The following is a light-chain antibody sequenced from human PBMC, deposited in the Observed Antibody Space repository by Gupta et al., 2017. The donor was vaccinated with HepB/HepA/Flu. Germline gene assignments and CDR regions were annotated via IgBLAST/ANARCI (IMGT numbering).Light chain of an antibody. V-gene: IGKV1-8*01. CDR2: AAS. CDR1: QGISSY. Sequence: ASLMTQSPSSFSASTGDRVTITCRASQGISSYVAWYQQKPGKAPKLLIYAASTLQSGVPSRFSGSGSGTDFTLTISCLQSEDFATYYCQQDYSYPLTFGGGTKVEIK. J-gene: IGKJ4*01. CDR3: QQDYSYPLT.